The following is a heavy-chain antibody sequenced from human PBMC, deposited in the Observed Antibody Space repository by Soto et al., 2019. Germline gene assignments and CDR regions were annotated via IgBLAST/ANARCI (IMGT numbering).Heavy chain of an antibody. CDR2: FDPEDGET. Sequence: ASVKVSCKVSGYTLTELSMHWVRQAPGKGLEWMGGFDPEDGETIYAQKFQGRVTMTEDTSTDTAYMELSSLRSEDTAVYYCARATFGGVIVIGNYFDYWGQGTLVTVSS. V-gene: IGHV1-24*01. CDR3: ARATFGGVIVIGNYFDY. CDR1: GYTLTELS. J-gene: IGHJ4*02. D-gene: IGHD3-16*02.